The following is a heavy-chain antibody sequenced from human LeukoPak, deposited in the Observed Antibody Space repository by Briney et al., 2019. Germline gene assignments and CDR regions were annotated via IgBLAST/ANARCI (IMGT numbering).Heavy chain of an antibody. D-gene: IGHD3-10*01. CDR2: INHSGST. Sequence: SETLFLTCAVYGGSFSGYYWSWIRQPPGKGLEWIGEINHSGSTNYNPSLKSRVTISVDTSKNQFSLRLRSVTAADTAVYYCARARRGSSIRGPLDYWGQGALVTVSS. J-gene: IGHJ4*02. V-gene: IGHV4-34*01. CDR3: ARARRGSSIRGPLDY. CDR1: GGSFSGYY.